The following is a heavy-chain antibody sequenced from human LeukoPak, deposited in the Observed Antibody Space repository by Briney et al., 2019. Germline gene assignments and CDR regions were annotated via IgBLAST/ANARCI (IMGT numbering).Heavy chain of an antibody. CDR2: INPNSGGT. V-gene: IGHV1-2*02. D-gene: IGHD6-13*01. J-gene: IGHJ5*02. CDR3: ARGYSSSWAAGNWFDP. CDR1: GYTFTGYY. Sequence: GASVKVSCKASGYTFTGYYMHWVRQAPGQGLEWMGWINPNSGGTNYAQKFQGRVTMTRDTSISTAYMELSRLRSDDTAVYYCARGYSSSWAAGNWFDPWGQGTLVTVSS.